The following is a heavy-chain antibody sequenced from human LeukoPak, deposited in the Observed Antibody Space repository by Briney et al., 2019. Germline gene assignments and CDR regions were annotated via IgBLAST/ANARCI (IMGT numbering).Heavy chain of an antibody. V-gene: IGHV4-31*03. CDR1: GGSISSGGYY. D-gene: IGHD2-2*01. CDR2: IYYSGST. CDR3: ARCHEYCSSTSCGILFDY. J-gene: IGHJ4*02. Sequence: SQTLSLTCTVSGGSISSGGYYWSWIRQHPGKGLEWIGYIYYSGSTYYNPSLKSRVTISVDTSKNQFSLKLSSVTAADTAVYYCARCHEYCSSTSCGILFDYWGQGTLVTVSS.